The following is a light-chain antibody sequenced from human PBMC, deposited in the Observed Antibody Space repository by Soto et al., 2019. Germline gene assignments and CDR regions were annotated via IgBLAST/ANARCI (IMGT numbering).Light chain of an antibody. V-gene: IGKV3-20*01. CDR2: RVS. J-gene: IGKJ4*01. CDR3: QQYGNVPLT. CDR1: QSVSNRY. Sequence: EVVLTQSPGTLSLSPGEGATLSCRASQSVSNRYFAWYQQKPGQAPRLLIYRVSSRATGIPDRFSGSGSGTDFTLTISRLEPEDFAVYYFQQYGNVPLTFGGGTKVEIK.